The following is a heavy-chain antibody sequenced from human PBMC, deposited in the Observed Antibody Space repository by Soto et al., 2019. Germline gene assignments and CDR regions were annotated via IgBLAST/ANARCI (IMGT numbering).Heavy chain of an antibody. V-gene: IGHV4-31*03. CDR2: IYYSGST. CDR3: ARVQGRSFDFDI. CDR1: GGSISSGDYY. D-gene: IGHD3-16*01. Sequence: QVQLQESGPGLVKPSQTLSLTCTVSGGSISSGDYYWSWIRQHPGKGLEWIGYIYYSGSTYYNPSIRRRVTISVHTAKNQFSLKLSSVTAADTAVYYCARVQGRSFDFDIWGQGTMVTVSS. J-gene: IGHJ3*02.